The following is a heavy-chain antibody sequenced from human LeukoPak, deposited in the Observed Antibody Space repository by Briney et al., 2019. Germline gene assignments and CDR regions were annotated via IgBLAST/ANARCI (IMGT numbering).Heavy chain of an antibody. J-gene: IGHJ4*02. D-gene: IGHD3-10*01. CDR1: GFTVSSNF. V-gene: IGHV3-53*01. CDR3: ARDSYYGSGSYYRYTFDY. CDR2: IYSSGDT. Sequence: GSLRLSCAASGFTVSSNFMSWVRQAPGKGLEWVSVIYSSGDTYYADSVKGRFTISRDNSKNTLYLQMNSLRAEDTAVYYCARDSYYGSGSYYRYTFDYWGQGTLVTVSS.